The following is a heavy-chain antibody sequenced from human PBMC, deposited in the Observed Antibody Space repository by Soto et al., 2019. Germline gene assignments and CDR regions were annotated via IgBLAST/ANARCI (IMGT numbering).Heavy chain of an antibody. CDR3: AWGRPYSSAPRFDY. CDR2: IIPIFGTA. V-gene: IGHV1-69*01. Sequence: QVQLVQSGAEVKKPWSSVKVSCKASGGTFSSYAISWVRQAPGQGLEWMGGIIPIFGTANYAQKFQGRVTITADESTSTAYMELSSLGSEDTAVYSCAWGRPYSSAPRFDYWGQGSLVTVSS. CDR1: GGTFSSYA. J-gene: IGHJ4*02. D-gene: IGHD6-25*01.